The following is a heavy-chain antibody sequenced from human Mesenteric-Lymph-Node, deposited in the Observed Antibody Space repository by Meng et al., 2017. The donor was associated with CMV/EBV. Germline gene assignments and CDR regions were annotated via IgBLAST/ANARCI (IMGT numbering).Heavy chain of an antibody. CDR3: ARDLRVAATPDY. D-gene: IGHD2-15*01. CDR1: GFSFSSYN. Sequence: GESLKISCAASGFSFSSYNMNWVRQAPGKGLEWVSSITSGSSNIYYADSVKGRFTISRDNAKNSLYLQMNSLRAEDTAVYYCARDLRVAATPDYWGQGTLVTVSS. J-gene: IGHJ4*02. CDR2: ITSGSSNI. V-gene: IGHV3-21*01.